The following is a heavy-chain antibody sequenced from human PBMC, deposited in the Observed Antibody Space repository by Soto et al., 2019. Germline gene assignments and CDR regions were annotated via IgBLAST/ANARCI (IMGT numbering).Heavy chain of an antibody. Sequence: ASETLSLTCTVSGGSISSYYWSWIRQPPGRGLEWIGFIYYAGSTKYNPSLNSRATISVDTSKNQFSLTVTSVTAADTAVYYCARRIVATGTFDYWGQGALVTVSS. D-gene: IGHD5-12*01. CDR1: GGSISSYY. CDR2: IYYAGST. V-gene: IGHV4-59*08. J-gene: IGHJ4*02. CDR3: ARRIVATGTFDY.